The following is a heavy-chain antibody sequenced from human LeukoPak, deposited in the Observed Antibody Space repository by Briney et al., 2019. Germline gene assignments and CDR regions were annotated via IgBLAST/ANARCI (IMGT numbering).Heavy chain of an antibody. J-gene: IGHJ4*02. D-gene: IGHD3-22*01. CDR1: GGPISSSNW. CDR3: ATYYDSSGYKLDY. V-gene: IGHV4-4*02. Sequence: SGTLSLTCAVSGGPISSSNWWSWVRQPPGKGLEWIGEIYHSGSTNYNPSLKSRVTISVDKSKNQFSLKLSSVTAADTAVYYCATYYDSSGYKLDYWGQGTLVTVSS. CDR2: IYHSGST.